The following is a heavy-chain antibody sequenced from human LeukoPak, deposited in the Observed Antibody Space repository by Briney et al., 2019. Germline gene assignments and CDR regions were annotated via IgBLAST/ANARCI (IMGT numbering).Heavy chain of an antibody. CDR1: GFTFSSYA. V-gene: IGHV3-23*01. CDR3: AKDGRYSSGWKLDY. J-gene: IGHJ4*02. Sequence: GGSLRLSCAASGFTFSSYAMSWVRQAPGKGLEWVSAISGSGGSTYYADSVKGRFTISRDNSKNTLYLQMNSLRAEDTAVYYCAKDGRYSSGWKLDYWGQGTLVTVSS. CDR2: ISGSGGST. D-gene: IGHD6-19*01.